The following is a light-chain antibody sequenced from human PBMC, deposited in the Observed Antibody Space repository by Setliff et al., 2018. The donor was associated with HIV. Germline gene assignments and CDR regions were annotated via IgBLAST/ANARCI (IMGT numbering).Light chain of an antibody. CDR2: EVN. CDR1: SSDVGSYNR. V-gene: IGLV2-18*02. Sequence: QSALTQPPSVSGSPGQSVTISCTGTSSDVGSYNRVSWYQQPPGTAPKLMIYEVNNRPSGVPDRFSGSKSGNTASLTISGLQAEDEADYYCSSYTSSSTSVFGTGTKVTVL. J-gene: IGLJ1*01. CDR3: SSYTSSSTSV.